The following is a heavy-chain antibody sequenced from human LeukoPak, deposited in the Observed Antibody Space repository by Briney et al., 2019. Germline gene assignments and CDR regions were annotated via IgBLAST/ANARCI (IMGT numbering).Heavy chain of an antibody. J-gene: IGHJ3*02. CDR2: IKQDGSEK. CDR3: ARVYGPDAFDI. V-gene: IGHV3-7*04. Sequence: PGGSLRLSCAASGFTFSSYWMGWVRQAPGKGLEWVANIKQDGSEKYYVDSVKGRFTISRDNAKNSLYLQMNSLRAEDTAVYYCARVYGPDAFDIWGQGTMVTVSS. CDR1: GFTFSSYW. D-gene: IGHD4-17*01.